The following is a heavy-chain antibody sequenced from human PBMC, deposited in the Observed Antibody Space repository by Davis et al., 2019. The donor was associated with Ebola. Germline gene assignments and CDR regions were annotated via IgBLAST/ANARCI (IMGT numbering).Heavy chain of an antibody. CDR3: ARDYDNSGYYGRDAFDF. Sequence: SGPTLVKPTQTLTLTCTFSGFSLTTSGVGVGWIRQPPGKALEWLALIYWNDDKRYSPSLKNRLTITKDTSKNQVVLTMTNLDPLDTATYYCARDYDNSGYYGRDAFDFWGHGTMVSVSS. CDR1: GFSLTTSGVG. CDR2: IYWNDDK. D-gene: IGHD3-22*01. V-gene: IGHV2-5*01. J-gene: IGHJ3*01.